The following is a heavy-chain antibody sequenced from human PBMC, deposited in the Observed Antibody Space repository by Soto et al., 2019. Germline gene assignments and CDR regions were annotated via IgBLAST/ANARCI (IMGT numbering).Heavy chain of an antibody. Sequence: GGSLRLSCAASGFSFRDYYMSWIRQAPGKGLEWVSLISTSGSSTDYADSVKGRFTISRDNAKNSLSLQMNSLRAEDTAVYYCANLAKNYYHYMDVWGKGTTVTVSS. D-gene: IGHD1-26*01. J-gene: IGHJ6*03. V-gene: IGHV3-11*01. CDR3: ANLAKNYYHYMDV. CDR2: ISTSGSST. CDR1: GFSFRDYY.